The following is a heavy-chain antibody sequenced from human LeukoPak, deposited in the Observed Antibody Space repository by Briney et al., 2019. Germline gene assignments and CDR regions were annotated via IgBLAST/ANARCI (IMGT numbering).Heavy chain of an antibody. V-gene: IGHV3-74*01. Sequence: SGGSLRLSCAASGFSFTFYSMNWVRQAPGKGLVWVSRINSDGSSTSYADSVKGRFTISRDNAKNTLYLQMNSLRAEDTAVYYCARDPYVLLWFGESTPYFDYWGQGTLVTVSS. CDR1: GFSFTFYS. CDR2: INSDGSST. D-gene: IGHD3-10*01. CDR3: ARDPYVLLWFGESTPYFDY. J-gene: IGHJ4*02.